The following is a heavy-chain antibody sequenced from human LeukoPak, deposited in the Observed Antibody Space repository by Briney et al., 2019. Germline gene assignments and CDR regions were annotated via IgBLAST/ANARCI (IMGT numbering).Heavy chain of an antibody. CDR3: ARDRVRDCSGGSCYSEDAFDI. CDR1: GGSISSYY. CDR2: IYYSGST. Sequence: PSETLSLTCTVSGGSISSYYWSWIRQPPGKGLEWIGYIYYSGSTNYNPSLKSRVTISVDTSKNQFSLKLSSVTAADTAVYYCARDRVRDCSGGSCYSEDAFDIWGQGTMVTVSS. D-gene: IGHD2-15*01. J-gene: IGHJ3*02. V-gene: IGHV4-59*01.